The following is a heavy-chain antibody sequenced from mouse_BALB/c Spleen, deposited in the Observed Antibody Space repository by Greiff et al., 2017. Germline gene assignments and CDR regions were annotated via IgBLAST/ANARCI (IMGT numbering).Heavy chain of an antibody. CDR2: IWSGGST. V-gene: IGHV2-2*02. D-gene: IGHD1-1*01. CDR1: GFSLTSYG. J-gene: IGHJ4*01. CDR3: ARNGLRYYYAMDY. Sequence: VQLVESGPGLVQPSQSLSITCTVSGFSLTSYGVHWVRQSPGKGLEWLGVIWSGGSTDYNAAFISRLSISKDNSKSQVFFKMNSLQANDTAIYYCARNGLRYYYAMDYWGQGTSVTVSS.